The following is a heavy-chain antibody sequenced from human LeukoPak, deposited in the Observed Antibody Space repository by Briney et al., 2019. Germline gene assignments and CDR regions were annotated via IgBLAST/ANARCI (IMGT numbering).Heavy chain of an antibody. CDR2: MNPNSGNT. Sequence: ASVKVSCKASGYTFTSYDINWVRQATGQGLEWMGWMNPNSGNTGYAQKFQGRVTITRNTSISTAYMELSSLGSEDTAAYYCARGSSVVPAARSYYYYYYYMDVWGKGTTVTVSS. CDR1: GYTFTSYD. CDR3: ARGSSVVPAARSYYYYYYYMDV. D-gene: IGHD2-2*01. J-gene: IGHJ6*03. V-gene: IGHV1-8*03.